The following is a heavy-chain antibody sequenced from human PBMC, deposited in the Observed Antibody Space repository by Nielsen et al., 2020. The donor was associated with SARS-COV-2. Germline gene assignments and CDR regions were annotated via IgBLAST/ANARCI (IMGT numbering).Heavy chain of an antibody. Sequence: SETLSLTCTIFGGSISSYYWGWIRQPPGKVLEWIGYMSYNGFTNYNPSLKSRVTLSMDKSKRQFSLRLTSVSAADTAVYFCARGDLVVVPSPILGLGPFFYYFYLDVWGKGTTVIVSS. CDR1: GGSISSYY. CDR2: MSYNGFT. CDR3: ARGDLVVVPSPILGLGPFFYYFYLDV. J-gene: IGHJ6*03. D-gene: IGHD2-2*01. V-gene: IGHV4-59*12.